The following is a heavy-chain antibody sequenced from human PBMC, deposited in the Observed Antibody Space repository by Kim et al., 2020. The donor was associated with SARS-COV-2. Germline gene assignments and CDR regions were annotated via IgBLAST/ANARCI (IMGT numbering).Heavy chain of an antibody. Sequence: YCNPSLKGLVTISVDTSKKQFSLKLTSVTAADTAVYYCARRSRGDGSPGYWGQGTLVTVSS. J-gene: IGHJ4*02. V-gene: IGHV4-39*01. D-gene: IGHD3-16*01. CDR3: ARRSRGDGSPGY.